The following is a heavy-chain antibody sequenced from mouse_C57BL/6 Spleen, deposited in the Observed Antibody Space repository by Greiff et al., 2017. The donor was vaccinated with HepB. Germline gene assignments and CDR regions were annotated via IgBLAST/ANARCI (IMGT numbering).Heavy chain of an antibody. CDR3: TVNWDGLAY. V-gene: IGHV6-3*01. CDR2: IRLKSDNYAT. CDR1: GFTFSNYW. J-gene: IGHJ3*01. Sequence: EVKLMESGGGLVQPGGSMKLSCVASGFTFSNYWMNWVRQSPEKGLEWVAQIRLKSDNYATHYAESVKGRFTISRDDSKSSVYLQMNNLRAEDTGIYYCTVNWDGLAYWGQGTLVTVSA. D-gene: IGHD4-1*01.